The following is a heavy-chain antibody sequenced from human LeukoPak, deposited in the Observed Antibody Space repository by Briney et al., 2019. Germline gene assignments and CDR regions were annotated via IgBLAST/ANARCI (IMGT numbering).Heavy chain of an antibody. J-gene: IGHJ6*03. V-gene: IGHV4-39*01. CDR3: ARLDYSNYLGYYYYYMDV. CDR1: GGSISSSSYY. CDR2: IYYSGST. Sequence: SETLSLTCTVSGGSISSSSYYWGWIRQPPGKGLEWIGSIYYSGSTYYNPSLKSRVTISADTSKNQFSLKLSSVTAADTAVYYCARLDYSNYLGYYYYYMDVWGKGTTVTVSS. D-gene: IGHD4-11*01.